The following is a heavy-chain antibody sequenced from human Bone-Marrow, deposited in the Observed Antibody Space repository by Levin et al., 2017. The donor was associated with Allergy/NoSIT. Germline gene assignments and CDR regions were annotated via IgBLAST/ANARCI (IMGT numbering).Heavy chain of an antibody. CDR3: AKDTGNYYDTTGHIDY. CDR1: KFTFTNYG. CDR2: ISYDGNYD. V-gene: IGHV3-30*18. D-gene: IGHD3-22*01. J-gene: IGHJ4*02. Sequence: GGSLRLSCAASKFTFTNYGMHWVRQAPGKGLEWVASISYDGNYDYYGDFVKGRFTISRDNSKSMLYLQVNSLTTEDTALYYCAKDTGNYYDTTGHIDYWGQGTLVTVSS.